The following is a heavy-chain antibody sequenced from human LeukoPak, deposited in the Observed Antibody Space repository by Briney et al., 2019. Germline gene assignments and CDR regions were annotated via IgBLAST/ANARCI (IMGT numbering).Heavy chain of an antibody. J-gene: IGHJ4*02. CDR2: ITPMFGTA. D-gene: IGHD4-23*01. CDR3: ARGWLAENTVVTPYNY. Sequence: SVNVSCKASGGTFSSYDISWVRQDPGQGLEWMGRITPMFGTAKYAQKFQGRVTITAVESMSTAYMELSSLRSEDTAVYYCARGWLAENTVVTPYNYWGQGTLVTVSS. CDR1: GGTFSSYD. V-gene: IGHV1-69*13.